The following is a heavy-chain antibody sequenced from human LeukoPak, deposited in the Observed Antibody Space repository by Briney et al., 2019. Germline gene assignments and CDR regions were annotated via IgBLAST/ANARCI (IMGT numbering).Heavy chain of an antibody. J-gene: IGHJ4*02. Sequence: KPGGSLRLSCAASGFTFSSYSMNWVRQAPGKGLEWVSSISSSSSYIYYADSVKGRFTISRDNAKNSLYLQMNSLRAEDTAVYYCARLYCSSTSCYCDYWGQGTLVTVSP. D-gene: IGHD2-2*01. CDR1: GFTFSSYS. V-gene: IGHV3-21*01. CDR3: ARLYCSSTSCYCDY. CDR2: ISSSSSYI.